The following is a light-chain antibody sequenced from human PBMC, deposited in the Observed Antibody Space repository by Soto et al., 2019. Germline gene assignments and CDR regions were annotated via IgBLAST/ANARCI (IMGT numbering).Light chain of an antibody. V-gene: IGKV2-28*01. CDR1: QSLLHSNGYNY. Sequence: DIVMTQSPLSLPVTPGEPASISCRSSQSLLHSNGYNYLDWYLQKPGQSPQLLIYLGSNRASGVPDRFSGSGSGTDFTLKISRVEAEDVGVYYCMQALLTPRFGQGTRLEIK. J-gene: IGKJ5*01. CDR3: MQALLTPR. CDR2: LGS.